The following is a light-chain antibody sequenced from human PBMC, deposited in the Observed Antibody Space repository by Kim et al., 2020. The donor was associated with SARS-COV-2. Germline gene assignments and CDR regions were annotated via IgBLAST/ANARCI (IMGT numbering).Light chain of an antibody. CDR1: PGPGTIGHF. CDR3: FLSYSGVRV. J-gene: IGLJ3*02. CDR2: DTG. V-gene: IGLV7-46*01. Sequence: PVGKVNLPGGSSPGPGTIGHFPYWFQQKPGQALRTRINDTGNKQSSTPARFSGSLLGGKAALTLSGAQPGDEADYYCFLSYSGVRVFGGGTQLTVL.